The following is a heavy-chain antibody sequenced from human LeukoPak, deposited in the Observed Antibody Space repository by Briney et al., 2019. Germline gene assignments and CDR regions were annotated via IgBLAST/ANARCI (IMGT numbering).Heavy chain of an antibody. J-gene: IGHJ3*02. V-gene: IGHV3-30-3*01. CDR2: ISYDGSNK. CDR1: GFTFSSYA. D-gene: IGHD6-13*01. Sequence: PGGSLRLSCAASGFTFSSYAMHWVRQAPGKGLEWVAVISYDGSNKYYADSVKGRFTISRDNSKNTLYLQMNSLRAEDTAVYYCARDGECSSCPSDAFDIWGQGTMVTVSS. CDR3: ARDGECSSCPSDAFDI.